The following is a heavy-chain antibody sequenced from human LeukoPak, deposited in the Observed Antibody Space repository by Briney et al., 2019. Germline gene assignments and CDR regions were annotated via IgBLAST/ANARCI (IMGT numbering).Heavy chain of an antibody. J-gene: IGHJ6*02. CDR2: INHSGST. Sequence: SETLSLTCAVYGGSFSGYYWSWIRQPPGKGLEWIGEINHSGSTNYNPSLKSRVTISVDTSKNQFSLKLSSVTAADTAVYYCARFQWLLYYYYGMDAWGQGTTVTVSS. V-gene: IGHV4-34*01. CDR3: ARFQWLLYYYYGMDA. D-gene: IGHD6-19*01. CDR1: GGSFSGYY.